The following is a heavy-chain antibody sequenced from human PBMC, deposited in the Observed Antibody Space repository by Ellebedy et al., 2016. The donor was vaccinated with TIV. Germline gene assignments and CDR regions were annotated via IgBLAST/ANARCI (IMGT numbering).Heavy chain of an antibody. J-gene: IGHJ6*02. CDR3: AAGGLVGYCGGDCYMDL. Sequence: SVKVSCKAFGFTFVSSTVQWVRQARGQPLEWIGWIVAGSGDTKHAQNFQERVTMTRAVSRETAFMELSSLRPEDTAVYYCAAGGLVGYCGGDCYMDLWGQGTTVTVSS. V-gene: IGHV1-58*01. CDR2: IVAGSGDT. CDR1: GFTFVSST. D-gene: IGHD2-21*02.